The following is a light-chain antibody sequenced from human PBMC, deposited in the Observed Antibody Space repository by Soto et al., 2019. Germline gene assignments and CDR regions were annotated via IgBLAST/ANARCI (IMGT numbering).Light chain of an antibody. Sequence: QSVLTQPPSVSGAPGQRVTISCTGSSSNIGAGYDVHWYQQLPGTAPKLLIYGNSNRPSGVPDRFSGSKSGTSASLAITGLQAEYEADYYCQSYDSSLSGLLFGGGTQLTVL. J-gene: IGLJ2*01. CDR3: QSYDSSLSGLL. CDR1: SSNIGAGYD. CDR2: GNS. V-gene: IGLV1-40*01.